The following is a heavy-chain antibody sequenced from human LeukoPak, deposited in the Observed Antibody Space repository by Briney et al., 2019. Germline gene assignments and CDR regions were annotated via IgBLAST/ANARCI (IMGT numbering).Heavy chain of an antibody. D-gene: IGHD3-10*01. CDR3: ARETGSGYGMDV. Sequence: GGSLRLSCAASGFTLSSYWMHWVRQAPGKGLVWVSRINSDGSSTSYADSVKGRFTISRDNAKNTLCLQMNSLRAEDTAVYYCARETGSGYGMDVWGQGTTVTVSS. CDR2: INSDGSST. J-gene: IGHJ6*02. V-gene: IGHV3-74*01. CDR1: GFTLSSYW.